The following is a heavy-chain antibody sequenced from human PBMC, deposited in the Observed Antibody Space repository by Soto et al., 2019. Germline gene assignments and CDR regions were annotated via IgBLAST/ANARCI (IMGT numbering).Heavy chain of an antibody. CDR1: GFTFSSYS. Sequence: GSLRLSCAASGFTFSSYSMNWVRQAPGKGLEWVSSISSSSSYIYYADSVKGRFTISRDNAKNSLYLQMNSLRAEDTAVYHCARDLAVTGDYWGQGTLVTGSS. D-gene: IGHD2-21*02. J-gene: IGHJ4*02. CDR3: ARDLAVTGDY. V-gene: IGHV3-21*04. CDR2: ISSSSSYI.